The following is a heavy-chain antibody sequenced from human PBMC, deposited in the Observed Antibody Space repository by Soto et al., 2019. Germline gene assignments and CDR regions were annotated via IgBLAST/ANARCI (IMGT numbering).Heavy chain of an antibody. CDR3: ARSATSGDQHFIDT. J-gene: IGHJ5*02. CDR2: ITPYNGNV. D-gene: IGHD7-27*01. CDR1: GWIFSFQY. V-gene: IGHV1-45*02. Sequence: QMQLLQSGAEVKKTGSSVKISCTTSGWIFSFQYLHWGRQAPGQGLEWLGWITPYNGNVKYAQHFQDIITLARDNSVSPLFLELPNLRSEDTGLYYCARSATSGDQHFIDTWGQGTLVTVSS.